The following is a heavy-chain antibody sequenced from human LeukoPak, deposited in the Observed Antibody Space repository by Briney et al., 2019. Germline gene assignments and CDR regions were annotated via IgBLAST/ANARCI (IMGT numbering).Heavy chain of an antibody. V-gene: IGHV1-69*13. CDR2: IIPIFGTA. J-gene: IGHJ4*02. D-gene: IGHD3-10*01. Sequence: ASVKVSCKASGYTFNIYDVHWVRQAPGQGLEWMGGIIPIFGTANYAQKFQGRVTITADESTSTAYMELSSLRSEDTAVYYCASSFYYYGSGSYYIHWGQGTLVTVSS. CDR1: GYTFNIYD. CDR3: ASSFYYYGSGSYYIH.